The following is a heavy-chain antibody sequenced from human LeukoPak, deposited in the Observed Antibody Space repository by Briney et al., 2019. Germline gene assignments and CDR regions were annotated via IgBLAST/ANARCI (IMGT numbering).Heavy chain of an antibody. Sequence: WETLSLTCTVSGGSIGTDHWSWIRQPPGKGLEWIGYMSPSGSTNYNPSLKNRGTIFRDTSKNQFFLKLSAVTAADTAVYYCAKDRSINAFDIWGQGTVVTVSA. CDR2: MSPSGST. CDR1: GGSIGTDH. CDR3: AKDRSINAFDI. V-gene: IGHV4-59*01. D-gene: IGHD2-21*01. J-gene: IGHJ3*02.